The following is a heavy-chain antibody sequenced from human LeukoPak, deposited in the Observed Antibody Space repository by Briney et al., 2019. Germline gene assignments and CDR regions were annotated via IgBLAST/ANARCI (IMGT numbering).Heavy chain of an antibody. CDR1: GFTFSSYV. Sequence: AGGSLRLSCAASGFTFSSYVMNWVRQAPGKGLEWVSMISGSGGNTYYADSVKGRFTISRDNSKNTLDLQMNSLRAEDTAVYYCTRDIRGYSGGWYLPSGYFQHWGQGTLVTVSS. V-gene: IGHV3-23*01. CDR2: ISGSGGNT. J-gene: IGHJ1*01. D-gene: IGHD6-19*01. CDR3: TRDIRGYSGGWYLPSGYFQH.